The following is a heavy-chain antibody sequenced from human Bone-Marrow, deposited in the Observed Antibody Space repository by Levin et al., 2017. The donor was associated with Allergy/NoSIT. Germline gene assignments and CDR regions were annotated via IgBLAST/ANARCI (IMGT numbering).Heavy chain of an antibody. D-gene: IGHD3-22*01. CDR3: AKEKWFDVFEA. CDR2: ISGGGDII. J-gene: IGHJ3*01. V-gene: IGHV3-23*01. CDR1: GFIFISYP. Sequence: GGSLRLSCEASGFIFISYPMSWVRQAPGKGLEWVSAISGGGDIITYSDSVKGRFTVSRDSSKNTLYLQMNSLRVDDTAVYYCAKEKWFDVFEAWGQGTMVTVSS.